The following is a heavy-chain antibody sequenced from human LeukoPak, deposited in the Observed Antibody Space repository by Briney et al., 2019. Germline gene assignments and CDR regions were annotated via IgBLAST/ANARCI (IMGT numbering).Heavy chain of an antibody. Sequence: ASVKVSCKASGYTFTGYYMHWVRQAPGQGLEWMGWISAYNGNTNYAQKLQGRVTMTTDTSTSTAYMELRSLRSDDTAMYYCARMEMATAIFDYWGQGTLVTASS. CDR2: ISAYNGNT. CDR3: ARMEMATAIFDY. J-gene: IGHJ4*02. CDR1: GYTFTGYY. V-gene: IGHV1-18*04. D-gene: IGHD5-24*01.